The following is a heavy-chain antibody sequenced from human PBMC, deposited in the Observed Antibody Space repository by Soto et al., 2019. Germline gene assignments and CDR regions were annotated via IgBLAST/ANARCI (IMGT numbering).Heavy chain of an antibody. Sequence: SVKVSCKASGGTFSSYAISWVRQAPGQGLEWLGGIIPIFGTANYAQKFQGRVTITADESTSTAYMELSSLRSEDTAVYYCARRAVADHGGAFDIWGQGTMVTVSS. CDR1: GGTFSSYA. V-gene: IGHV1-69*13. D-gene: IGHD6-13*01. CDR3: ARRAVADHGGAFDI. CDR2: IIPIFGTA. J-gene: IGHJ3*02.